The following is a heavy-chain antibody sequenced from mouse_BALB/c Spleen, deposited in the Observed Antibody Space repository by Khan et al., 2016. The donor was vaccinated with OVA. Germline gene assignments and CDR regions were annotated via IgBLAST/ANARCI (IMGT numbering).Heavy chain of an antibody. J-gene: IGHJ3*01. CDR2: INPSNGGT. D-gene: IGHD1-1*02. CDR1: GYTFTNYY. Sequence: QMQLEESGAELVKPGASVKLSCKASGYTFTNYYMYWVKQRPGQGLEWIGEINPSNGGTNFNEKFKSKATLTVDKSSSTAYMQLSSLTSEDSAVYYCTRSGYGSFVYWGQGTLVTVSA. V-gene: IGHV1S81*02. CDR3: TRSGYGSFVY.